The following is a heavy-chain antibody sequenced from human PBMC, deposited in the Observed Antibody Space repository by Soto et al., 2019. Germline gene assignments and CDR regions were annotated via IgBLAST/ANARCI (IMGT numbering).Heavy chain of an antibody. Sequence: GWYLSLSCAASGLTVSSYGMARERKARGTGQEWEAVISYDVSNKYYADSVKARFTISRDNDRIALYLQMDSLGAEDSAVYYCANQSKGSSSSLYYYYYYGMDVWGQGTTVTGSS. V-gene: IGHV3-30*18. CDR1: GLTVSSYG. CDR2: ISYDVSNK. D-gene: IGHD6-6*01. J-gene: IGHJ6*02. CDR3: ANQSKGSSSSLYYYYYYGMDV.